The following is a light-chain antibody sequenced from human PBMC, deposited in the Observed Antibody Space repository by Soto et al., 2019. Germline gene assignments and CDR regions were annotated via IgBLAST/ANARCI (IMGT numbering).Light chain of an antibody. J-gene: IGKJ4*01. V-gene: IGKV3-11*01. CDR1: QSIGTY. CDR3: QQRFNWPIT. Sequence: EIVLTQSPATLSLSPGERATLSCRASQSIGTYLAWYQQKFGQAPRLLISDASNRATGIPARFFGSGSGTDFTLSSSSLEPEDFEVDYCQQRFNWPITFGGGTKVEIK. CDR2: DAS.